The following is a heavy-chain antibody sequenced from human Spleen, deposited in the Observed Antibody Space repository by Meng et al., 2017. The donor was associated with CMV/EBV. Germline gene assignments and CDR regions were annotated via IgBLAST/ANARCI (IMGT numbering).Heavy chain of an antibody. J-gene: IGHJ4*02. D-gene: IGHD2-2*01. V-gene: IGHV3-30*04. CDR1: GFTFSSYA. CDR2: ISYDGSNT. CDR3: ATEVVPAAMIGHY. Sequence: GGSLRLSCAASGFTFSSYAMHWVRQAPGKGLEWVAVISYDGSNTYDTDSVKVRFTISRNNSKNTLYLQMNSLRAEDTAVYYSATEVVPAAMIGHYWGQGTLVTVSS.